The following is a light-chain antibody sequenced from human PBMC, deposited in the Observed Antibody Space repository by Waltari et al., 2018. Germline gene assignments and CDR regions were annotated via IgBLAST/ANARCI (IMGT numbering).Light chain of an antibody. Sequence: QSALTQPRSVTWSTGQSVTISFTGTSSDVGGYNYVSWYLQHPGKAPKLMIYDVSKRPSGVPDRFSGSKSGNTASLTISGLQAEDEADYYCCSYAGSSWVFGGGTKLTVL. CDR1: SSDVGGYNY. CDR3: CSYAGSSWV. J-gene: IGLJ3*02. CDR2: DVS. V-gene: IGLV2-11*01.